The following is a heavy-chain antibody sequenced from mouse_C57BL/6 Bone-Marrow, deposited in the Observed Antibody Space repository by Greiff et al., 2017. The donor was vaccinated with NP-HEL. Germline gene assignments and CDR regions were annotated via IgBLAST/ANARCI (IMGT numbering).Heavy chain of an antibody. J-gene: IGHJ4*01. Sequence: EVQVVESGGGLVKPGGSLKLSCAASGFTFSDYGMHWVRQAPEKGLEWVAYISSGSSTIYYADTVKGRFTISRDNAKNTLFLQMTSLRSEDTAMYYCARRITTGYYYAMDYWGQGTSVTVSS. V-gene: IGHV5-17*01. CDR3: ARRITTGYYYAMDY. CDR1: GFTFSDYG. CDR2: ISSGSSTI. D-gene: IGHD2-4*01.